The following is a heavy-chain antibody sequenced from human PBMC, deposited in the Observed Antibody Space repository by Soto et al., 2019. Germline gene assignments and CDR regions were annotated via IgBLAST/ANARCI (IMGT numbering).Heavy chain of an antibody. Sequence: PGGSLRLSCAASGFTFSSYAMSWVRQAPGKEPEWVSSISSGSSYIDYADSVKGRFTIFRDNAKNSLFLQMDSLRIDDTAVYYCARDRSYYDSSGFLYYFDYWGLGTLVTVSS. CDR1: GFTFSSYA. J-gene: IGHJ4*02. V-gene: IGHV3-21*01. CDR2: ISSGSSYI. D-gene: IGHD3-22*01. CDR3: ARDRSYYDSSGFLYYFDY.